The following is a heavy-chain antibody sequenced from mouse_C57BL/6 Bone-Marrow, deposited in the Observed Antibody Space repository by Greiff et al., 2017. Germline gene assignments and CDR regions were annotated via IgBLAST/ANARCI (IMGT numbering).Heavy chain of an antibody. J-gene: IGHJ3*01. CDR2: IDPSDSYT. Sequence: VQLVESGAELVMPGASVTLSCKASGYTFTSYWMHWVKQRPGQGLEWIGEIDPSDSYTNYNQKFKGKSTLTVDKSSSTAYMQLSSLTSEDSAVYYCARDITTVVERTWFAYWGQGTLVTVSA. CDR1: GYTFTSYW. V-gene: IGHV1-69*01. D-gene: IGHD1-1*01. CDR3: ARDITTVVERTWFAY.